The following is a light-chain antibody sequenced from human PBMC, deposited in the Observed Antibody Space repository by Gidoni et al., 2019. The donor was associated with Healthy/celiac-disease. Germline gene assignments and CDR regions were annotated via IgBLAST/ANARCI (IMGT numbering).Light chain of an antibody. Sequence: DIQMTQSPSTLSASVGDRFTITCRASQSISSWLAWYQQKPGKDPKLLIYDASSLESGVPSRFSGSGSGTEFTLTISSLQPDDFATYYCQQYNSYPFTFGPGTKVDIK. CDR2: DAS. J-gene: IGKJ3*01. CDR3: QQYNSYPFT. V-gene: IGKV1-5*01. CDR1: QSISSW.